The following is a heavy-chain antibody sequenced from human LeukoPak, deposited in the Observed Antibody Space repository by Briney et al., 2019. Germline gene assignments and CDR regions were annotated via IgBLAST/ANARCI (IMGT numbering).Heavy chain of an antibody. D-gene: IGHD3-22*01. CDR1: GFTFSTQW. V-gene: IGHV3-7*01. CDR3: ARDLGQYYDTSDNWFDP. J-gene: IGHJ5*02. CDR2: VNQGGTQK. Sequence: PGGSLRLSCAASGFTFSTQWMSWVRQAPGKGLEWVAIVNQGGTQKYYVDSVKGRFTISRDNAENSLYLQMNSLRAEDTAVYYCARDLGQYYDTSDNWFDPWGQGTLVTVSS.